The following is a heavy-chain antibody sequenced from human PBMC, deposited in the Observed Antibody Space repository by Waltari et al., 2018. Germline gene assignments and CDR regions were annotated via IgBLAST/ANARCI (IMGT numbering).Heavy chain of an antibody. CDR1: GYTFTSYD. CDR3: ARGGDIVVVPADYYGMDV. CDR2: MNPNSGNT. J-gene: IGHJ6*02. V-gene: IGHV1-8*01. Sequence: QVQLVQSGAEVKKPGASVKVSCKASGYTFTSYDINWVRQATGQGLEWMGWMNPNSGNTGYAQKFQGRVTMTMNTSISTAYMELSSLRSEDTAVYYCARGGDIVVVPADYYGMDVWGQGTTVTVSS. D-gene: IGHD2-2*01.